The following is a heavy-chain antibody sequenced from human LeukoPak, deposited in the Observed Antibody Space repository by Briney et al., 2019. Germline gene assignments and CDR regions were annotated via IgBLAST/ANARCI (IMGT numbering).Heavy chain of an antibody. Sequence: ASVKVSCKASGYTFTSYGISWVRQAPGQGLEWMGWINPHSSGTNYAQKFQGGVTMTRDTSITTAYMELSSLRSDDTAVYYCARDVGEYCSSTNCYASHYWGQGTLVTVSS. J-gene: IGHJ4*02. CDR3: ARDVGEYCSSTNCYASHY. CDR1: GYTFTSYG. D-gene: IGHD2-2*01. V-gene: IGHV1-2*02. CDR2: INPHSSGT.